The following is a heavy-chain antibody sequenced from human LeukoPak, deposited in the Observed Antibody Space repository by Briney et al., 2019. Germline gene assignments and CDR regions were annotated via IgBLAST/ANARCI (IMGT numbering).Heavy chain of an antibody. D-gene: IGHD1-26*01. CDR1: GGTLSSYA. Sequence: SVRVSCKASGGTLSSYAITWVRQAPGQGLEWMGGIIPIFGPANYAQRFQGRVTITADESTSTAYMELSSLRSDEGTAMYYCAGRYSGSYNDAFDIWGQGTMVTVSS. J-gene: IGHJ3*02. CDR3: AGRYSGSYNDAFDI. CDR2: IIPIFGPA. V-gene: IGHV1-69*01.